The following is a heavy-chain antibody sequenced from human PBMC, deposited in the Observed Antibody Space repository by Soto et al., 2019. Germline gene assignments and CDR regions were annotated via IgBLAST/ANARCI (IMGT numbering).Heavy chain of an antibody. CDR1: GFIFNNAW. J-gene: IGHJ2*01. CDR2: IKSRPDGGTA. Sequence: EVHLVESGGGLVEPGGSLRLSCAASGFIFNNAWMTWVRQAPGKGLEWVAHIKSRPDGGTADYAASVKGRFTISRDDSRYTLYLQMNSLRIEDTAVYYCTTAGPRDWYFNFWGRGTLVTVSS. CDR3: TTAGPRDWYFNF. V-gene: IGHV3-15*01.